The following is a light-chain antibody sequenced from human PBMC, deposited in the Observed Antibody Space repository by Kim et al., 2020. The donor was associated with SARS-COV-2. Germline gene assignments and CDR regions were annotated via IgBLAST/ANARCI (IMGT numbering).Light chain of an antibody. CDR1: SSDVGGYHY. J-gene: IGLJ1*01. Sequence: QSALTQPRSMSGSPGQSVTISCIGSSSDVGGYHYVSWYQQYPGKAPKLMIFDVTKRPSGVPDRFSGSKSDNTASLTISGLQAEDEADYYCCSYAGSPPYVFGTGTKVTVL. CDR3: CSYAGSPPYV. V-gene: IGLV2-11*01. CDR2: DVT.